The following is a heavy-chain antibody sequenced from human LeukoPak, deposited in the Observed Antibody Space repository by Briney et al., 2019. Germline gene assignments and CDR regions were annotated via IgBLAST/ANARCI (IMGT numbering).Heavy chain of an antibody. CDR1: GFTFSSYS. Sequence: GGSLRLSCAASGFTFSSYSMNWGPQAPGRGLGWVSSISGSSSYIYYAESVKGRFTISRDNAKNSLYLQMNSLRAEDTAVYYCARVGSLTRATHDAFDIWGQGTMVTVSS. D-gene: IGHD1-26*01. CDR2: ISGSSSYI. CDR3: ARVGSLTRATHDAFDI. J-gene: IGHJ3*02. V-gene: IGHV3-21*01.